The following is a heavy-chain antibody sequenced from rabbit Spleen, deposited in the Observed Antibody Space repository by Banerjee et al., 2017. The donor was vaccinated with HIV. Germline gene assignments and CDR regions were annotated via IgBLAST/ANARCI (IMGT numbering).Heavy chain of an antibody. J-gene: IGHJ4*01. CDR2: IYAGSSGNT. D-gene: IGHD2-1*01. Sequence: QSLEESGGGLVKPGASLTLTCTASGFSFSTNYYMCWVRQVPGRGLEWIVCIYAGSSGNTYYASWAKGRFTISKTSSTTMTLQTTSLTAADTATYFCARGFYTYDDYANFYGYYFNLWGPGTLVTVS. V-gene: IGHV1S40*01. CDR1: GFSFSTNYY. CDR3: ARGFYTYDDYANFYGYYFNL.